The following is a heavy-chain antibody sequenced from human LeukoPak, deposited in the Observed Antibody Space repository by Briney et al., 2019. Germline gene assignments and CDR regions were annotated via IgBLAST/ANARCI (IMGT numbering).Heavy chain of an antibody. D-gene: IGHD6-13*01. J-gene: IGHJ6*03. V-gene: IGHV4-34*01. CDR1: GGSFSGYY. Sequence: SETLSLTCAVYGGSFSGYYWSWIRQPPGKGLEWIGEINHSGSTNYNPSLKSRVTISVDTSKNQFSLKLSSVTAADTAVYYCARHESQYSSSWYGGYYYYYYMDVWGKGTTVTVSS. CDR3: ARHESQYSSSWYGGYYYYYYMDV. CDR2: INHSGST.